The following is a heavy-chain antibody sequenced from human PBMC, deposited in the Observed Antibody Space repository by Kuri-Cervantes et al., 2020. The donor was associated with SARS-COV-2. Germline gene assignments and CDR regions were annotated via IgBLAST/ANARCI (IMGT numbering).Heavy chain of an antibody. J-gene: IGHJ5*02. CDR3: ARGARDIVVVPAAKDWFDP. CDR2: INSDGSST. D-gene: IGHD2-2*01. Sequence: GGSLRLSCTASGFTLSTYAFSWVRQAPGKGLVWVSRINSDGSSTSYADSVKGRFTISRDNAKNTLYLQMNSLRAEDTAVYYCARGARDIVVVPAAKDWFDPWGQGTLVTVSS. CDR1: GFTLSTYA. V-gene: IGHV3-74*01.